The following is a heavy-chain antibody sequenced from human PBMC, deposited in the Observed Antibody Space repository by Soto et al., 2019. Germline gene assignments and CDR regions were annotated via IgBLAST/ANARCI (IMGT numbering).Heavy chain of an antibody. CDR2: ISSGTIYT. CDR1: GFTFSSYS. D-gene: IGHD5-12*01. Sequence: EVQLVESGGGLVKPGGSLRLSCAASGFTFSSYSMNWVRQAPGKGLEWVSSISSGTIYTYYADSVKGRFTISRDNAKNSLYLQMNSLRAEDTAVYYCARVSNIVATISSFDHWGQGALVTVAS. V-gene: IGHV3-21*01. CDR3: ARVSNIVATISSFDH. J-gene: IGHJ4*02.